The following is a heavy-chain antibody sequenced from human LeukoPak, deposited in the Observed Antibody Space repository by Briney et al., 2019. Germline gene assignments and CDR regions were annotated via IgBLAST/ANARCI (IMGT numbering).Heavy chain of an antibody. CDR2: ISYDGSNK. V-gene: IGHV3-30-3*01. Sequence: GKSLRLSCAASGFTFSSYAMHWVRQAPGKGLEWVAIISYDGSNKYYADSVKGRFTISRDNSKNTLDPQMNSLRAEDTAVYYCARDRTVGAFPLGIDYWGQGTLVTVSS. D-gene: IGHD1-26*01. CDR3: ARDRTVGAFPLGIDY. J-gene: IGHJ4*02. CDR1: GFTFSSYA.